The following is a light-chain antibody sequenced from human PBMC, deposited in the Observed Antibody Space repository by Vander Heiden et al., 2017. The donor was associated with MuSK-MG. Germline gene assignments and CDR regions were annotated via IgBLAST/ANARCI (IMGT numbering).Light chain of an antibody. CDR2: DVT. Sequence: QSALTQPRPVSEPPGPPVAIPCTGTSSDVGAYNFVSWYQQNPGNAPKRMMFDVTKRPSGVPDRVSASKSGNNASPNISGLQAEDEADDYCCVYASSYTGVFGGGTKLTVL. V-gene: IGLV2-11*01. CDR1: SSDVGAYNF. J-gene: IGLJ2*01. CDR3: CVYASSYTGV.